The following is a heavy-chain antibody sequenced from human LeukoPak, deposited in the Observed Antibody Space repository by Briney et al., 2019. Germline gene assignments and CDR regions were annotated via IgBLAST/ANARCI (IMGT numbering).Heavy chain of an antibody. CDR2: ISSSGSTI. D-gene: IGHD3-3*01. CDR1: GFTFSSYW. V-gene: IGHV3-48*04. J-gene: IGHJ4*02. Sequence: GGSLRLSCAASGFTFSSYWMNWVRQAPGKGLEWGSYISSSGSTIYYADSVKGRFTISRDNAKNSLYLQMNSLRAEDTAVYYCARSVDYDFWSEDIGLEYWGQGTLVTVSS. CDR3: ARSVDYDFWSEDIGLEY.